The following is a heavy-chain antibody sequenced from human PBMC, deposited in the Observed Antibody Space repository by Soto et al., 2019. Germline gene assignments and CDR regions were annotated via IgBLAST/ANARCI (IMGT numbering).Heavy chain of an antibody. CDR2: IYWDDDK. Sequence: SGPTLVKPTQTLTLTCTFSGFSLSTSGVGVGWIRQPPGKALEWLALIYWDDDKRYSPSLKSRLTITKDTSKNQVVLTMTNMDPVDTATYYCAHSPYDFWSGYYSGFDPWGQGTLVTVSS. V-gene: IGHV2-5*02. CDR3: AHSPYDFWSGYYSGFDP. CDR1: GFSLSTSGVG. D-gene: IGHD3-3*01. J-gene: IGHJ5*02.